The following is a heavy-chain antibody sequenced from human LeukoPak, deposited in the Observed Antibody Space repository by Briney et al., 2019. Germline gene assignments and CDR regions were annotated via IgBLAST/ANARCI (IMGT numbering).Heavy chain of an antibody. CDR3: ARDSYSSTWSPSYYFDY. CDR2: IYHSGST. CDR1: GGSISSGGYY. D-gene: IGHD6-13*01. Sequence: SQTLSLTCTVSGGSISSGGYYWSWIRQPPGKGLEWIGYIYHSGSTYYNPSLKSRVTISVDRSKNQFSLKLSSVTAADTAVYYCARDSYSSTWSPSYYFDYWGQGTLVTVSS. J-gene: IGHJ4*02. V-gene: IGHV4-30-2*01.